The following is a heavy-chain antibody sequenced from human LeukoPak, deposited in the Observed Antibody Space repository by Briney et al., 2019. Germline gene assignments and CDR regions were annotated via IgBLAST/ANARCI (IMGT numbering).Heavy chain of an antibody. J-gene: IGHJ4*02. CDR1: GGSLSGYY. D-gene: IGHD3-16*02. V-gene: IGHV4-34*01. CDR2: INHSGST. CDR3: ARIYYDYVWGSYRSLDY. Sequence: KPSETLSLTCAVYGGSLSGYYWSWIRQPPGKGLEWIGEINHSGSTNHNPSLNSRVTISVDTFKNQFSLKLSSVTAEDTAVYYWARIYYDYVWGSYRSLDYWGQGTMVTVSS.